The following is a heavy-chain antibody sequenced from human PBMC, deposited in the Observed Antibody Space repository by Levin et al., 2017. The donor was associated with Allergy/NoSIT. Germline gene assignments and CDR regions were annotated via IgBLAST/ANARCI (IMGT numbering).Heavy chain of an antibody. V-gene: IGHV1-2*02. Sequence: ASVKVSCKASGYTFTGYYMHWVRQAPGQGLEWMGWINPNSGGTNYTQKFQGRVTMTRDTSISTVYMELSRLRSDDAAVYYCARALGTTNWPTLGDYWGQGTLVTVSS. CDR3: ARALGTTNWPTLGDY. D-gene: IGHD7-27*01. CDR2: INPNSGGT. J-gene: IGHJ4*02. CDR1: GYTFTGYY.